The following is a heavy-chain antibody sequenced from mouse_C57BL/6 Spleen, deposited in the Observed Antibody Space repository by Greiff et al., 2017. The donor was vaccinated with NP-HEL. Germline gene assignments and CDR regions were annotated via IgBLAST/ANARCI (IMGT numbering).Heavy chain of an antibody. V-gene: IGHV5-12*01. CDR2: ISNGGGST. CDR3: ARQDYAGLYFDY. D-gene: IGHD2-4*01. J-gene: IGHJ2*01. CDR1: GFTFSDYY. Sequence: EVQGVESGGGLVQPGGSLKLSCAASGFTFSDYYMYWVRQTPEKRLEWVAYISNGGGSTYYPDTVKGRFTISRDNAKNTLYLQMSRLKSEDTAMYYCARQDYAGLYFDYWGQGTTLTVSS.